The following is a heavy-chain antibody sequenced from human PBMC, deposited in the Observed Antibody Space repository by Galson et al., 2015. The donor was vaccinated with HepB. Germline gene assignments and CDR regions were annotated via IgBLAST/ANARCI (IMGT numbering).Heavy chain of an antibody. CDR1: GFTVISNY. CDR3: ARDFYSSGWYDY. V-gene: IGHV3-66*02. CDR2: IYNGGST. J-gene: IGHJ4*02. Sequence: SLRLSCAGSGFTVISNYMSWVRQAPGKGLEWVSIIYNGGSTYYADSVKGRFTISRDNSKNTLYLQMNSLRAEDTAVYYCARDFYSSGWYDYWGQGTLVTVSS. D-gene: IGHD6-19*01.